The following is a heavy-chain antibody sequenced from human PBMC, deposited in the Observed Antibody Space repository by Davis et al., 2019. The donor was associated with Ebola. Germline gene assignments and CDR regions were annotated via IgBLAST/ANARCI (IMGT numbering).Heavy chain of an antibody. J-gene: IGHJ3*02. Sequence: AASVKVSCKPYGYTFTDYGISWVRQAPGQGLEWMGWISVKSGNTNYARKLQGRVTMTTDTSTSTAYMELRSLRSDDTAVYYCARPRDYVVGNAFDIWGQGTMVTVSS. V-gene: IGHV1-18*01. CDR2: ISVKSGNT. D-gene: IGHD2-21*01. CDR1: GYTFTDYG. CDR3: ARPRDYVVGNAFDI.